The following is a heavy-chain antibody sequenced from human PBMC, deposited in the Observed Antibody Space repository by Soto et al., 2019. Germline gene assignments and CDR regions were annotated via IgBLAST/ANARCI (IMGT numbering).Heavy chain of an antibody. CDR1: GFTFSSYE. Sequence: GGSLRLSCAASGFTFSSYEMNWVRQAPGKGLEWVSYISSSGSTIYYADSVKGRFTISRDNAKNSLYLQVNSLRAEDTAVYYCASTGGYYDSYGMDVWGQGTTVTVSS. J-gene: IGHJ6*02. CDR2: ISSSGSTI. CDR3: ASTGGYYDSYGMDV. V-gene: IGHV3-48*03. D-gene: IGHD3-22*01.